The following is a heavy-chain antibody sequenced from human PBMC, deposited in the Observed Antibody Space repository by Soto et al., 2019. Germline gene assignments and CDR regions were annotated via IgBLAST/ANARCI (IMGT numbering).Heavy chain of an antibody. V-gene: IGHV4-31*03. CDR1: VGSISIGDYY. CDR3: AREVFGTGTGWFDP. D-gene: IGHD3-10*01. CDR2: MHYSGIT. J-gene: IGHJ5*02. Sequence: PSETLCVTCTFSVGSISIGDYYWTWIRRHPGKGLEWIGYMHYSGITRYNPSLKSRVTISVDRAANQVSLKLTSVTAADTAVYYCAREVFGTGTGWFDPWGQGTLVTVSS.